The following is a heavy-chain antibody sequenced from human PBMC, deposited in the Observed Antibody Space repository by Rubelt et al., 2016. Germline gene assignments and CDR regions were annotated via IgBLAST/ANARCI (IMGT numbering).Heavy chain of an antibody. J-gene: IGHJ4*02. CDR2: INPNSGGT. Sequence: GAEVKKPGASVKVSCKASGYTFTGYYMHWVRQAPGQGLEWMGRINPNSGGTNYAQKFQGRVTMTRDTSISTAYMELSRLRSDDTAVYYCARVLRHGGYSGYDHGYWGQGTLVTVSS. CDR3: ARVLRHGGYSGYDHGY. V-gene: IGHV1-2*06. D-gene: IGHD5-12*01. CDR1: GYTFTGYY.